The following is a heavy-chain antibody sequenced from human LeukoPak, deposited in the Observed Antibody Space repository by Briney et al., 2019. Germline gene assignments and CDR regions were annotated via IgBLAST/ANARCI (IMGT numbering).Heavy chain of an antibody. Sequence: GGSLRLSCAASGFTFSKFGMHWVRQAPGKGLEWVTFIRYDGSTKYYTDSVKGRFTISRDNSKNTLYLQMNSLRAEDTAVYYCAREAYSSSFFDYWGQGTLVTVSS. CDR3: AREAYSSSFFDY. CDR2: IRYDGSTK. D-gene: IGHD6-6*01. J-gene: IGHJ4*02. CDR1: GFTFSKFG. V-gene: IGHV3-30*02.